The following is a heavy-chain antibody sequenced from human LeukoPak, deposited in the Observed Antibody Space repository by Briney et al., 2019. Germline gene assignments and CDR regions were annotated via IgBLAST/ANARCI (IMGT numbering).Heavy chain of an antibody. CDR3: ARHKWELARTNWFDP. CDR2: INHSGST. J-gene: IGHJ5*02. CDR1: GGSISSGIYY. D-gene: IGHD1-26*01. Sequence: PSETLSLTCTVSGGSISSGIYYWSWIRQPPGKGLEWIGEINHSGSTNYNPSLKSRVTISVDTSKNQFSLKLSSVTAADTAVYYCARHKWELARTNWFDPWGQGTLVTVSS. V-gene: IGHV4-39*01.